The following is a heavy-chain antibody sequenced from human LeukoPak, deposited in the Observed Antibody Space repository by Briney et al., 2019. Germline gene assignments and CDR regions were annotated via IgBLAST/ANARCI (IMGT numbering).Heavy chain of an antibody. V-gene: IGHV3-23*01. J-gene: IGHJ6*03. CDR2: ISGSGGST. CDR3: AKDLTAGIAAAGNFFYYYYMDV. D-gene: IGHD6-13*01. Sequence: GGSLRLSCAASGFTFSGYAMSWVRQAPGKGLEWVSAISGSGGSTYYADSVKGRFTISRDNSKNTLYLQMNSLRAEDTAVYYCAKDLTAGIAAAGNFFYYYYMDVWGKGTTVTVSS. CDR1: GFTFSGYA.